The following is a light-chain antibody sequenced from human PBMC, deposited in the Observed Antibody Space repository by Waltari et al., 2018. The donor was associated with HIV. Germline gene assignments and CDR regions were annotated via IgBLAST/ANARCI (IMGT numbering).Light chain of an antibody. J-gene: IGKJ1*01. V-gene: IGKV1-12*01. CDR2: GAS. Sequence: DIQMTQSPSSISASVGDSVTITCRASQDIRTNLSWYQFRVGRPPRLLVYGASSLYTGVPSRCRGSVSGTDFTLTITSLQPEDFATYYCQQPNNFPPTFGQGTKVGIK. CDR3: QQPNNFPPT. CDR1: QDIRTN.